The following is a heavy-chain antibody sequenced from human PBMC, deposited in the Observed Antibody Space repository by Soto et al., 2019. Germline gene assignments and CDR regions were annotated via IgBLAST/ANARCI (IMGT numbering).Heavy chain of an antibody. Sequence: QVQLQESGPGLVKPSGTLSLTCAVSSGSISSSNWWSWVRQPPGKGLEWIGEIYHSGSANYNPSLKSRVTISVDKSKNQFSLKLSSVTAADTAVYYCARSAIIVVVAATSGAFDIWGQGTMVTVSS. CDR3: ARSAIIVVVAATSGAFDI. CDR2: IYHSGSA. V-gene: IGHV4-4*02. J-gene: IGHJ3*02. CDR1: SGSISSSNW. D-gene: IGHD2-15*01.